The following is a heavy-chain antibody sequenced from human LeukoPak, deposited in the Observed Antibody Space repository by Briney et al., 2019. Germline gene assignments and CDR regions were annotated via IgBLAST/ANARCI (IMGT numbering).Heavy chain of an antibody. CDR1: GFSFSSHE. Sequence: HSGGSLRLSHAPSGFSFSSHEMNCVRQAPGKGLEWISYISRSGTTIYYADSVKGRFTVSRDNAKNSLYLQMNSLRVEDTAVYYCARDGSGWYYFDRWGQGTQVTVSS. CDR3: ARDGSGWYYFDR. CDR2: ISRSGTTI. J-gene: IGHJ4*02. D-gene: IGHD6-19*01. V-gene: IGHV3-48*03.